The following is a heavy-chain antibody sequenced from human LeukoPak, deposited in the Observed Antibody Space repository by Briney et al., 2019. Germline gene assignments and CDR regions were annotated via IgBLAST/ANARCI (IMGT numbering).Heavy chain of an antibody. CDR2: IKKDGSEK. CDR3: ARKAYHYYDSSGYYLTLDY. CDR1: GFTFSDYW. J-gene: IGHJ4*02. V-gene: IGHV3-7*03. D-gene: IGHD3-22*01. Sequence: GGSLRLSCAASGFTFSDYWMSWVRQAPGKGLEWVANIKKDGSEKYYVDSVKGRFTISRDNAKNSLYLQMNTLSVEDTAVYYCARKAYHYYDSSGYYLTLDYWGQGTLVTVSS.